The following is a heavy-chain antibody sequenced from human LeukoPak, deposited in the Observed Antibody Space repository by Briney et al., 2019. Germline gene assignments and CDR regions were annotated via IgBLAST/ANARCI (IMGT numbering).Heavy chain of an antibody. J-gene: IGHJ4*02. Sequence: SETLSLTRTVSDGSISSSRYSWGWIRQPPGKGLEWIGSIYYSGRTYSNPSLKSRVTISVDTSKKQVSLKLTLVTAADTAVYYCARHGGGAARGLDFWGQGTLVTVSS. CDR2: IYYSGRT. CDR1: DGSISSSRYS. V-gene: IGHV4-39*01. CDR3: ARHGGGAARGLDF. D-gene: IGHD6-6*01.